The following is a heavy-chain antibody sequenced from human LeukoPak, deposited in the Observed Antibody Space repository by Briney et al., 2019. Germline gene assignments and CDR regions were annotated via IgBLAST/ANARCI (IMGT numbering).Heavy chain of an antibody. D-gene: IGHD1-7*01. V-gene: IGHV3-11*04. CDR1: GFTFGDYY. Sequence: GGSLRLSWAASGFTFGDYYMTWIRQAPGKGLEWVSYISSSGSVTYNADSVKGRFTISRDNAKNSLYLQMNSLRAEDTAVYYCARSSRELGGYAPWELMPPFDYWGQGTLVTVSS. CDR2: ISSSGSVT. J-gene: IGHJ4*02. CDR3: ARSSRELGGYAPWELMPPFDY.